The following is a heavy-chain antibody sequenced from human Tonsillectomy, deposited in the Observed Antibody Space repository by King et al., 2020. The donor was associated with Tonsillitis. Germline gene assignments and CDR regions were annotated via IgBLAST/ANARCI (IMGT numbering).Heavy chain of an antibody. Sequence: VQLQESDPGLVKPSETLSLTCTVSGGSVSSGSYYWSWIRQPPGKGLEWIGYIYYSGSTNYNPSLKSRVTISVDTSKNQFSLKLSSVTAADTAVYYCARFSTRSSGYYKYWGQGTLVTVSS. CDR2: IYYSGST. D-gene: IGHD3-22*01. J-gene: IGHJ4*02. V-gene: IGHV4-61*01. CDR1: GGSVSSGSYY. CDR3: ARFSTRSSGYYKY.